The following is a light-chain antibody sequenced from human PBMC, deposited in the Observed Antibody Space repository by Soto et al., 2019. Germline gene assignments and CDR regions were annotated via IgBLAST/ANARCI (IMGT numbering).Light chain of an antibody. J-gene: IGKJ4*01. CDR3: QQYNHWPLT. CDR2: GVS. Sequence: EIVLTQSPGTLSLSPGERATLSCRASQSVSSTFLAWYQQKPGQAPRLLIYGVSKRATGIPDRFSGSGSGTEFTLTISSLQSEDFAVYYCQQYNHWPLTFGGGTKVEIK. CDR1: QSVSST. V-gene: IGKV3D-15*01.